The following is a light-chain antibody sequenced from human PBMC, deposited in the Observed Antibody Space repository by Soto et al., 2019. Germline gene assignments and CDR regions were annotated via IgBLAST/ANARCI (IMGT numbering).Light chain of an antibody. J-gene: IGKJ1*01. Sequence: DIQITHSPSSLSASAGGRGTITCRASQVISNYSAWHQRKPGKVHKLLIYAASTLQSGVPSRRSGSGSGTDFTLTISYLQPEDFASYYCQKDNNAPRTVGKGTKVDIK. CDR1: QVISNY. CDR2: AAS. CDR3: QKDNNAPRT. V-gene: IGKV1-27*01.